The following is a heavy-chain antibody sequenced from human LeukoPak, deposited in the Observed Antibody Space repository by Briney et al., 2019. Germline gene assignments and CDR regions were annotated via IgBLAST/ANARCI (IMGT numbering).Heavy chain of an antibody. J-gene: IGHJ4*02. CDR3: TTDPPTRY. Sequence: GGSLRLSCTTSGFTFGDYTITWIRQAPGKGLEWVCFIRKKGDGWTPEYAASVKGRFTVSRDDSKSIAYLQMNSLKTEDTAVYYCTTDPPTRYWGQGTLVSVSS. CDR2: IRKKGDGWTP. CDR1: GFTFGDYT. D-gene: IGHD2-15*01. V-gene: IGHV3-49*03.